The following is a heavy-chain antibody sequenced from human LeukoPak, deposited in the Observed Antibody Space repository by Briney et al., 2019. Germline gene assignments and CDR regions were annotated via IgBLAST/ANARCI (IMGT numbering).Heavy chain of an antibody. Sequence: ASVKVSCKASGYTFTGYYMHWVRQAPGQGLEWMGWINPNSGGTNYAQKFQGRVTMTRDTSISTDYMELSRLRSDDTAVYYCARAEDTAIVFDYWGQGTLVTVSS. CDR3: ARAEDTAIVFDY. V-gene: IGHV1-2*02. D-gene: IGHD5-18*01. CDR1: GYTFTGYY. CDR2: INPNSGGT. J-gene: IGHJ4*02.